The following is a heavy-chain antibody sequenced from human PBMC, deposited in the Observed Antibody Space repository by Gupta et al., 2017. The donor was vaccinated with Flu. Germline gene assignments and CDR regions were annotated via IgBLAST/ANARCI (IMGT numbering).Heavy chain of an antibody. V-gene: IGHV4-59*01. D-gene: IGHD4-17*01. J-gene: IGHJ4*02. Sequence: QVQLQESGPGLVKPSETLSLTCTVSGGSISSYYWSWIRQPPGKGLEWIGYIYYSGSTNYNPSLKSRVTISVDTSKNQFSLKLSSVTAADTAVYYCARVRVDYGIDYWGQGTLVTVSS. CDR2: IYYSGST. CDR3: ARVRVDYGIDY. CDR1: GGSISSYY.